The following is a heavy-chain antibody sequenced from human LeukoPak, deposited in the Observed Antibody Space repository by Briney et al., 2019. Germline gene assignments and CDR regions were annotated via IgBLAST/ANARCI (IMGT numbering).Heavy chain of an antibody. J-gene: IGHJ4*02. D-gene: IGHD4-17*01. CDR2: IYHSGST. V-gene: IGHV4-4*02. Sequence: SSETLSLTCVVSSGSVSSSNWWSWVRQPPGKGLEWIGEIYHSGSTNYNPSLKSRVTMSVDKSKNQFSLKMSSVTAADTAIYYCARLDDYGYYSDCWGQGTLVTVSS. CDR1: SGSVSSSNW. CDR3: ARLDDYGYYSDC.